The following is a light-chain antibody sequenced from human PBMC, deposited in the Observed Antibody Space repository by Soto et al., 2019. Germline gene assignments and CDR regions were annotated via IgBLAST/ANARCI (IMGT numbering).Light chain of an antibody. CDR1: QSVSSSY. V-gene: IGKV3-20*01. CDR3: NHYRTS. Sequence: EIVLTQSPGTLSLSPGERATLSCRASQSVSSSYLAWYQQKPGQAPRQLIYGASSRATGIPDRFSGSGSGLDFSITITKVEPEDFAVYYCNHYRTSFGRGTRVEIK. CDR2: GAS. J-gene: IGKJ4*01.